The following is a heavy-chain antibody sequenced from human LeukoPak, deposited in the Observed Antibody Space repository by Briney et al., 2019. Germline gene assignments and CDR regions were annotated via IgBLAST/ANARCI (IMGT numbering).Heavy chain of an antibody. D-gene: IGHD2-2*02. CDR2: ISGSAGST. Sequence: GGPLRLSCATSGFTFSNYAMGWVRQAPGKGLEWVSGISGSAGSTYYADSVKGRFTISRDNSKNTLYLQMNSLRAEDTAVYYCSRGRYCSSTSCYIDYWGQGTLVTVAS. CDR3: SRGRYCSSTSCYIDY. V-gene: IGHV3-23*01. CDR1: GFTFSNYA. J-gene: IGHJ4*02.